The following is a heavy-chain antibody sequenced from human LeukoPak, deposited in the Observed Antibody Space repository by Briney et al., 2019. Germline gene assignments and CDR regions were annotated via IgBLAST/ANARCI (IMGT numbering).Heavy chain of an antibody. J-gene: IGHJ4*02. Sequence: GGSLRLSCAASGFTFSSYSMNWVRQAPGERLEWVSSISSSSSYIYYADSVKGRFIISRDDSKNTLYPQMNSLRAEDTALYYCARAPAFCGGDCYPARLDSWGQGTLVTVSS. CDR2: ISSSSSYI. D-gene: IGHD2-21*02. CDR1: GFTFSSYS. CDR3: ARAPAFCGGDCYPARLDS. V-gene: IGHV3-21*01.